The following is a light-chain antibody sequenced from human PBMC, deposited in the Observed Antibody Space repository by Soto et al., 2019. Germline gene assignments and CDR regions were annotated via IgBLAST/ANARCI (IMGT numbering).Light chain of an antibody. CDR1: QSVSSSY. J-gene: IGKJ1*01. Sequence: EIVLTQSPGTLYLSPGERATLSCRASQSVSSSYLAWYQQKPGQAPRLLIYGASSRATGIPDRFSGSGSGTDFTLTISRLEPEDFAVYYCQQYGSSITWTFGQGTKVEIK. V-gene: IGKV3-20*01. CDR3: QQYGSSITWT. CDR2: GAS.